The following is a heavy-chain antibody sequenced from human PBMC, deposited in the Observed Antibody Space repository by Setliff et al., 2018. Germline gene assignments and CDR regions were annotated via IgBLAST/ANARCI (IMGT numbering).Heavy chain of an antibody. J-gene: IGHJ6*03. Sequence: SETLSLTCTVSGGSISSSSYYWGWIRQPPGKGLEWIGSIYYSGSTNYNPSLKSRVTISVDTSKNQFSLKLSSVTAADTAVYYCARDQDFWSGYYRASHYMDVWGKGTTVTVSS. CDR3: ARDQDFWSGYYRASHYMDV. CDR2: IYYSGST. V-gene: IGHV4-39*07. D-gene: IGHD3-3*01. CDR1: GGSISSSSYY.